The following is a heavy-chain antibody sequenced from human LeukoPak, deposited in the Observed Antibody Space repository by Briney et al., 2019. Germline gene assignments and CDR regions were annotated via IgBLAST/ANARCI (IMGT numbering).Heavy chain of an antibody. CDR2: ISGSGGNT. V-gene: IGHV3-23*01. Sequence: GGSLRLSCAASRFTFSSYAMTWVRQAPGKGLEWVSAISGSGGNTYYADSVKGRFTISRDNSKSTLYLQLTSLRAEDTAVYYCAKGNGGKSGEYFYYGMDVWGQGTTVTVSS. J-gene: IGHJ6*02. CDR1: RFTFSSYA. CDR3: AKGNGGKSGEYFYYGMDV. D-gene: IGHD4-23*01.